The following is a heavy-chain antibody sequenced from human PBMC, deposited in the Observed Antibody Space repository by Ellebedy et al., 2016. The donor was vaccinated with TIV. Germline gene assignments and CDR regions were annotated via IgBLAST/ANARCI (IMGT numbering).Heavy chain of an antibody. CDR3: AKNSGRRRSWDNDY. D-gene: IGHD3-10*01. Sequence: GESLKISCAASGFTFSSYWMSWVRQAPGKGMEWVAHIKPDGSEKDYVDSVKGRFTISRDNAKNSLYLQMNSLRAEDTAIYYSAKNSGRRRSWDNDYWGQGTLVTVSS. CDR1: GFTFSSYW. CDR2: IKPDGSEK. V-gene: IGHV3-7*03. J-gene: IGHJ4*02.